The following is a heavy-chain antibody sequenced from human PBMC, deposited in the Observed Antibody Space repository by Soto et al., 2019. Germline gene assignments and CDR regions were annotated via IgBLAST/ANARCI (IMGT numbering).Heavy chain of an antibody. CDR1: GGTFSSYA. Sequence: SVKVSCKASGGTFSSYAISWVRQAPGQGLEWMGGIIPIFGTANYAQKFQGRVTITADESTSTAYMELSSLRSEDTAVYYCANVGYCSSTSCPNTNWFDPWGQGTLVTAPQ. V-gene: IGHV1-69*13. CDR3: ANVGYCSSTSCPNTNWFDP. D-gene: IGHD2-2*01. J-gene: IGHJ5*02. CDR2: IIPIFGTA.